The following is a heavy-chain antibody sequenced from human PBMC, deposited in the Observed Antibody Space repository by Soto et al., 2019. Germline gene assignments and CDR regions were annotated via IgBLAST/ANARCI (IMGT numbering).Heavy chain of an antibody. CDR2: IDYSGST. Sequence: SVTLTLTCTVSGGSIRSYYWSWIRQPPGKGLEWIGYIDYSGSTNYNPSLKSRVTISVDTSKNQFSLKLSSVTAADTAVYYCARGGIQLLNWFDPWGQGTLVTVSS. D-gene: IGHD5-18*01. J-gene: IGHJ5*02. V-gene: IGHV4-59*01. CDR3: ARGGIQLLNWFDP. CDR1: GGSIRSYY.